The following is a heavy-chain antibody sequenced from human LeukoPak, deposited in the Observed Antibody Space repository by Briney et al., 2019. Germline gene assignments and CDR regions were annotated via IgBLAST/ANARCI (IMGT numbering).Heavy chain of an antibody. CDR1: GFNFNSFA. J-gene: IGHJ3*01. CDR2: ISSDSSNK. D-gene: IGHD3-3*01. V-gene: IGHV3-30*04. Sequence: TGGSLRLSCAASGFNFNSFAMHWVRQVPGRGLEWVAVISSDSSNKNYVESVRGRFTISRENSVNTLYLEMNTLTTDDAGVYYCAKVRRMEWMTPLSDDFDVWGQGTMVTVSS. CDR3: AKVRRMEWMTPLSDDFDV.